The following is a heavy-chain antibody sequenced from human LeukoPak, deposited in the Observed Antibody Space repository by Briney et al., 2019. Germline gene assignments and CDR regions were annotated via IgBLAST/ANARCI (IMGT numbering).Heavy chain of an antibody. D-gene: IGHD2-15*01. CDR3: ARDGRCSGGSCYSEAFDI. CDR2: INPSGGST. Sequence: ASVKVSCKASGYTFTSYYMHWVRQAPGQGLEWMGIINPSGGSTSYAQKLQGRDTMTTHTSTTTAYMELRSLRSDDTAVYYCARDGRCSGGSCYSEAFDIWGQGTMVTVSS. J-gene: IGHJ3*02. V-gene: IGHV1-46*01. CDR1: GYTFTSYY.